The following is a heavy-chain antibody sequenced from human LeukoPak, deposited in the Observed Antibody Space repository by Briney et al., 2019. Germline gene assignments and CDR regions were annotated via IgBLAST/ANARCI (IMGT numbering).Heavy chain of an antibody. CDR3: ATVIAARCFDY. CDR2: INGGNGNT. D-gene: IGHD6-6*01. CDR1: GYIFTTYA. Sequence: GASVKVSCKASGYIFTTYAIHWVRQAPGQGLEWMGWINGGNGNTKYSQKFQGRVTITRDTSASTAYMELSSLRSEDTAVYYCATVIAARCFDYWGQGTLVTVSS. V-gene: IGHV1-3*01. J-gene: IGHJ4*02.